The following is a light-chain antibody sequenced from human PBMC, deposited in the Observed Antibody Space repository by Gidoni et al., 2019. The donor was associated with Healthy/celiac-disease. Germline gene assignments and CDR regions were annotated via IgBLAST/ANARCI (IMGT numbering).Light chain of an antibody. V-gene: IGKV3-15*01. CDR2: GAS. CDR1: QSVSSN. CDR3: QQYNNWPLLT. J-gene: IGKJ4*01. Sequence: DIVMTQSPATLSVSPGERATLSCRASQSVSSNLAWYQQKPGQAPRLLIYGASTRATGIPARFSGSGSGTEFTLTISSLQSEDCAVYYCQQYNNWPLLTFXGXTKVEIK.